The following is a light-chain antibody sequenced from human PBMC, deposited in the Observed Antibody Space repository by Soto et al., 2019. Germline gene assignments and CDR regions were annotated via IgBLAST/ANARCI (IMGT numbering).Light chain of an antibody. CDR3: QQYGSFPRT. Sequence: EIVLTQSPATLSLSPGERATFSCRASQGVSGNYLAWYQQKPGQAPRLLIYVASSRATGVPDTFSGSGSGTDFTLTISRLEPEDFAVYYCQQYGSFPRTFGQGTRVEVK. CDR2: VAS. CDR1: QGVSGNY. J-gene: IGKJ1*01. V-gene: IGKV3-20*01.